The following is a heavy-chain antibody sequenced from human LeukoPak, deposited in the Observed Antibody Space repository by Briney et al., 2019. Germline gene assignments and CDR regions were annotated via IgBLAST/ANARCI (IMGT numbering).Heavy chain of an antibody. Sequence: GASVKVSCKASGYTFTGYYMHWVRQAPGQGLEWMGWMDPNSGNTGYAQKFQGRVTMTRNTSISTAYMELSSLRSEDSAVYYCARMYYYDSSGSGNWFDPWGQGTLVTVSS. V-gene: IGHV1-8*02. D-gene: IGHD3-22*01. J-gene: IGHJ5*02. CDR3: ARMYYYDSSGSGNWFDP. CDR2: MDPNSGNT. CDR1: GYTFTGYY.